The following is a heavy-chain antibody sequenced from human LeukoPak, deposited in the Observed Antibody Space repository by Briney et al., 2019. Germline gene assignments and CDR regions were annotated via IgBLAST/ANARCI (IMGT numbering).Heavy chain of an antibody. D-gene: IGHD3-3*01. CDR3: ARARSYYDFWSGYYKPWFDY. Sequence: SVKVSCKASGGTFSSYAISWVRQAPGQGLEWMGRIIPILGIANYAQKFQGRVTITADESTSTAYMELSSLRSEDTAVYYCARARSYYDFWSGYYKPWFDYWGQGTLVTVSS. CDR1: GGTFSSYA. V-gene: IGHV1-69*04. CDR2: IIPILGIA. J-gene: IGHJ4*02.